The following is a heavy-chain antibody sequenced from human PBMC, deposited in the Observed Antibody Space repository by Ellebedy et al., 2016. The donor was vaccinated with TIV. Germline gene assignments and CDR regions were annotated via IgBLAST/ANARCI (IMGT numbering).Heavy chain of an antibody. V-gene: IGHV1-18*04. CDR2: ISGYNGNT. D-gene: IGHD6-13*01. Sequence: AASVKVSCKASGHTFTSYGISWVRQAPGQGLEWMGWISGYNGNTNYAQKLQGRVTMTTDTSTSTAYMDLRSLRSDDTAVYYCARGSSSSWYGGAFDIWGQGKMVTVSS. CDR3: ARGSSSSWYGGAFDI. J-gene: IGHJ3*02. CDR1: GHTFTSYG.